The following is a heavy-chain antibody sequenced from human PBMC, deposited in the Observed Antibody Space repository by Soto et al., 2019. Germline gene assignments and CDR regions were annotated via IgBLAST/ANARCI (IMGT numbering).Heavy chain of an antibody. CDR1: GGTFSSYA. V-gene: IGHV1-69*13. Sequence: ASVKVSCKASGGTFSSYAINWVRQAPGQGLEWMGGIIPIFGTANYAQKFQGRVTITADESTSTAYMELSSLRSEDTAVYYCARDVITILGVVIISRPMDVWGQGNTVTVSS. J-gene: IGHJ6*02. CDR2: IIPIFGTA. D-gene: IGHD3-3*01. CDR3: ARDVITILGVVIISRPMDV.